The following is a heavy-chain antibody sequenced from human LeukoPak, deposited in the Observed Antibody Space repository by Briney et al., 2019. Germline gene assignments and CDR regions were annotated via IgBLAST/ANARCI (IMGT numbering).Heavy chain of an antibody. CDR3: ARHQGYRAYNWNYHFDY. V-gene: IGHV4-59*08. Sequence: TASETLSLTCTVSGGSISSYYWSWIRQPPGKGLEWIGYIYYSGSTNYNPSLKSRVTISVDTSKNQFSLKLSSVTAADTAVYYCARHQGYRAYNWNYHFDYWGQGTLVTVSS. D-gene: IGHD1-7*01. CDR2: IYYSGST. CDR1: GGSISSYY. J-gene: IGHJ4*02.